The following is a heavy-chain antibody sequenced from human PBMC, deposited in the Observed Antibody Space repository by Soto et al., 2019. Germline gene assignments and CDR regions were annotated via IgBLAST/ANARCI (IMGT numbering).Heavy chain of an antibody. Sequence: QVQLVQSGAEVKKPGSSMKVSCKVSGGSFRSYAINWVREAPGQGLEWMGGIIPISGTTNYARKFQGRVTISADESTSTAYMDLSSLTYADTAVYYCARAGTWGQGSLVTV. CDR2: IIPISGTT. CDR1: GGSFRSYA. V-gene: IGHV1-69*01. CDR3: ARAGT. J-gene: IGHJ5*02.